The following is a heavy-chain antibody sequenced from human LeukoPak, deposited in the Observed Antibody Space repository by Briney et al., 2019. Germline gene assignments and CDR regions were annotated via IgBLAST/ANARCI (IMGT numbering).Heavy chain of an antibody. CDR2: ISYDGSNK. Sequence: PGGSLRLSCAASGFTFSGYAMHWVRQAPGKGLEWVAVISYDGSNKYYADSVKGRFTISRDNSKNTLYLQMNSLRAEDTAVYYCARSVRGPDGDAFDIWGQGTMVTVSS. CDR1: GFTFSGYA. V-gene: IGHV3-30-3*01. D-gene: IGHD1-14*01. J-gene: IGHJ3*02. CDR3: ARSVRGPDGDAFDI.